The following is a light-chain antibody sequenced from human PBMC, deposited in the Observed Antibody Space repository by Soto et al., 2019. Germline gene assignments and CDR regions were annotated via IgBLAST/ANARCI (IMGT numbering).Light chain of an antibody. V-gene: IGKV3D-15*01. CDR2: DAS. CDR3: QQYIRWPLT. CDR1: QDVSSK. Sequence: ETVVTQSPATLSVSPGERVTLSCRTSQDVSSKLAWYQQKPGQPPSLLIYDASTRATGTPARFSGSGSGTEFTLAVSSLQSEDYALYFCQQYIRWPLTFGGGTKVEIK. J-gene: IGKJ4*01.